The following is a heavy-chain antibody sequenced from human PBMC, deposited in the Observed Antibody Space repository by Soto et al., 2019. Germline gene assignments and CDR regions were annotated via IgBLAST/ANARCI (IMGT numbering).Heavy chain of an antibody. Sequence: PESLSPTCPVSARSISSYYWSWIRQPPRKGLEWIGYIYHSGSTNYNPSLKSRVTISVDTSKNQFSLKLSSVTAADTAMYYCARLLSDRWLQSPLYYFDHWGQGTLVPVSS. CDR1: ARSISSYY. D-gene: IGHD5-12*01. J-gene: IGHJ4*02. V-gene: IGHV4-59*01. CDR2: IYHSGST. CDR3: ARLLSDRWLQSPLYYFDH.